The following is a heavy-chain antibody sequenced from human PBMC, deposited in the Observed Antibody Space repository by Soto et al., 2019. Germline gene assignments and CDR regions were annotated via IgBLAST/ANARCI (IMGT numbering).Heavy chain of an antibody. CDR1: GGTFSSYA. D-gene: IGHD6-13*01. J-gene: IGHJ4*02. CDR3: ARESSSRCHDY. CDR2: ISAYNGNT. V-gene: IGHV1-18*01. Sequence: ASVKVSCKASGGTFSSYAISWVRQAPGQGLEWMGWISAYNGNTKYAQKLQGRVTMTTDASTSTAYMELRSLRSDDTAVYYCARESSSRCHDYWGQGTLVTVSS.